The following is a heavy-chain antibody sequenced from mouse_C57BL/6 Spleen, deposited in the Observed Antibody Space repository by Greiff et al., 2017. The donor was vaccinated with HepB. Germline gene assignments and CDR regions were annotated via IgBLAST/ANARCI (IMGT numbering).Heavy chain of an antibody. CDR3: ARDRGYGSSFDY. Sequence: EVTVVESGGGLVKPGGSLKLSCASSGFTFSSYSLSWFHQTPEPRLEWVATISDGGSYTYYTDNVKGRFTISRDNAKNNLYLQMSHLKSDDTAMYYCARDRGYGSSFDYWGQGTTLTVSS. CDR2: ISDGGSYT. D-gene: IGHD1-1*01. CDR1: GFTFSSYS. V-gene: IGHV5-4*01. J-gene: IGHJ2*01.